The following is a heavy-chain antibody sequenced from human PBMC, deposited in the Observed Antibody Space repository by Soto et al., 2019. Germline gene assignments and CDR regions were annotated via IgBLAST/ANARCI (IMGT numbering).Heavy chain of an antibody. CDR2: ISYDGTNK. V-gene: IGHV3-30-3*01. D-gene: IGHD3-10*01. CDR3: ARGDGDYYFYGIDV. J-gene: IGHJ6*02. Sequence: QVQLVESGGGVVQPGRSLRLSCAASGFTLSNYAMHWVRQAPGKGLEWVTVISYDGTNKYYADSVKGRFTISRDIYENTVYLQMNSLRAEDTSVYYCARGDGDYYFYGIDVWGQGTTVTVSS. CDR1: GFTLSNYA.